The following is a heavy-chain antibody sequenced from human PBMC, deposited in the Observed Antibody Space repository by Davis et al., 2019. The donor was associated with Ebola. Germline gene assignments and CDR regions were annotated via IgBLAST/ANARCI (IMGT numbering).Heavy chain of an antibody. D-gene: IGHD3-3*01. J-gene: IGHJ4*02. CDR3: AKDRWSGYSDY. CDR2: ISYDGSNK. CDR1: GFTFSSYG. V-gene: IGHV3-30*18. Sequence: GESLKISCAASGFTFSSYGMHWVRQAPGKGLEWVAVISYDGSNKYYADSVKGRFTISRDNSKNTLYLQMNSLRAEDTAVYYCAKDRWSGYSDYWGQGTLVTVSS.